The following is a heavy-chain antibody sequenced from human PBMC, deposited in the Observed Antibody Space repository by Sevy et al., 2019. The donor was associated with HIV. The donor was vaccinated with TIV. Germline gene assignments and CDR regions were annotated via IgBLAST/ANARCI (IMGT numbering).Heavy chain of an antibody. CDR2: IKVDGSGK. CDR3: ARDCSSTSCLWGLDV. V-gene: IGHV3-7*03. Sequence: GGSLRLSCAVSGFTFRSYWMSWVRQAPGKGLEWVAHIKVDGSGKYHEVSVNGRFTISRDNAKNSLFLQMNSLRVEDTVVYYCARDCSSTSCLWGLDVWGQGTAVTVSS. D-gene: IGHD2-2*01. CDR1: GFTFRSYW. J-gene: IGHJ6*02.